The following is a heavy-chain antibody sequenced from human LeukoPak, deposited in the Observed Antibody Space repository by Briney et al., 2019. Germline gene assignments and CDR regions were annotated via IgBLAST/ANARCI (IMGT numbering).Heavy chain of an antibody. V-gene: IGHV4-39*07. CDR1: GGSISSSSYY. CDR3: ARVGVAAAGPQRMLYYFDY. D-gene: IGHD6-13*01. CDR2: IYYSGST. J-gene: IGHJ4*02. Sequence: SETPSLTCTVSGGSISSSSYYWGWIRQPPGKGLEWIGSIYYSGSTYYNPSLKSRVTISVDTSKNQFSLKLSSVTAADTAVYYCARVGVAAAGPQRMLYYFDYWGQGTLVTVSS.